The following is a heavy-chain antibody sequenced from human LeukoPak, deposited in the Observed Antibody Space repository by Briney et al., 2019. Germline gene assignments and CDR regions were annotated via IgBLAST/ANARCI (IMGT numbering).Heavy chain of an antibody. J-gene: IGHJ5*02. V-gene: IGHV3-30*02. CDR3: AKGDDYGANTRLPKYNWFDP. CDR1: GFTFSSCA. D-gene: IGHD4-23*01. Sequence: GGSLRLSCAASGFTFSSCAMHWVRQAPGKGLEWVAFIRYDGNNKYYADSVKGRFIISRDNSKDTLYLQMNSLRAEDTAVYYCAKGDDYGANTRLPKYNWFDPWGQGTLVTVSS. CDR2: IRYDGNNK.